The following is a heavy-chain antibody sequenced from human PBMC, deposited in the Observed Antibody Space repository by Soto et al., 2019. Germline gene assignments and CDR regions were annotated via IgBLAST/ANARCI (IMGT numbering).Heavy chain of an antibody. Sequence: SGTLSLTCAVYGGSFSAYYWSWIRQPPGKGLEWIGEINHSGGTSYNPSLKSRVTISVDTSKSQFSLKLTSVTAADRAVYYCARGSVDTVDSSGLHAYRGQGTPVTVSS. D-gene: IGHD3-22*01. CDR3: ARGSVDTVDSSGLHAY. CDR2: INHSGGT. CDR1: GGSFSAYY. V-gene: IGHV4-34*01. J-gene: IGHJ1*01.